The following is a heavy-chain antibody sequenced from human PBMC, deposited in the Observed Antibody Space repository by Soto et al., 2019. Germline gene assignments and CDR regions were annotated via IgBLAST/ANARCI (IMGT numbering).Heavy chain of an antibody. CDR3: ARALLH. J-gene: IGHJ4*01. CDR1: GGSISSGGYY. Sequence: QVQLQESGPGLVQPSQTLSLTCTVSGGSISSGGYYWSWIRQHPGTGLEWIGHISYSGSTYYNTSIKRRVTITVDSSRTHFSLIVNSVTAADTAVYYCARALLHWGQGTLVTVSS. D-gene: IGHD2-15*01. V-gene: IGHV4-31*03. CDR2: ISYSGST.